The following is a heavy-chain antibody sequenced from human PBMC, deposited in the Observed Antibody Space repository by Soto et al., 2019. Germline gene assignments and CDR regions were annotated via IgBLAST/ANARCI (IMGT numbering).Heavy chain of an antibody. D-gene: IGHD6-6*01. CDR2: IKSKTDGGTT. V-gene: IGHV3-15*01. J-gene: IGHJ6*03. CDR1: GFTFSSSW. CDR3: TTDESSSKYYYYYMEV. Sequence: GGSLRLSCAASGFTFSSSWMHWVRQAPGKGLEWVGRIKSKTDGGTTDYAAPVKGRFTISRDDSKNTLYLQMNSLKTEDTAVYYCTTDESSSKYYYYYMEVWGKGTTVTVPS.